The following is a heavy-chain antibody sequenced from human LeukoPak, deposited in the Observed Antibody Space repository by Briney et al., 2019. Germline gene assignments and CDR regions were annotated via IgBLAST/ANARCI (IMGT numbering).Heavy chain of an antibody. D-gene: IGHD3-3*01. Sequence: GGSLRLSCAASGFTFSSYSMTWVRQAPGKGLEWVSSMSSGGRYIYYADSVRGRFTISRDNAKNSLYLLMNSLRVEDTAVYYCERDRPTGASRLFVVQWGQGTLVTVSS. CDR3: ERDRPTGASRLFVVQ. CDR2: MSSGGRYI. CDR1: GFTFSSYS. V-gene: IGHV3-21*01. J-gene: IGHJ4*02.